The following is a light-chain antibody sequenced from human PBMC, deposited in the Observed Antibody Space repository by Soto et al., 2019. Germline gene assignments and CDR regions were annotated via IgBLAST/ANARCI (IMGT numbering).Light chain of an antibody. CDR3: SSYAGSNNLGVV. J-gene: IGLJ2*01. V-gene: IGLV2-8*01. CDR1: SSDVGGYNY. Sequence: QSALTQPPSASGSPGQSVTISCTGTSSDVGGYNYVSWYQKHPGKAPKLMIYEVSKRPSGVPDRFSGSKSGNTASLTVSGLQAEDEADYYCSSYAGSNNLGVVFGGGTKLTVL. CDR2: EVS.